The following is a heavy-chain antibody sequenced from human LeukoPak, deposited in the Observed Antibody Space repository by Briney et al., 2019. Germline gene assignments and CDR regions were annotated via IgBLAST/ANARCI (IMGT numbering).Heavy chain of an antibody. CDR2: ISYDGSNK. V-gene: IGHV3-30-3*01. D-gene: IGHD3-9*01. J-gene: IGHJ4*02. CDR1: GFTFSSYA. CDR3: ARDSTYYDILTGYPTFDY. Sequence: GGSLRLSCAASGFTFSSYAMHWVRQAPGKGLEWVAVISYDGSNKYYADSVKGRFTISRDNSRNTLYLQMNSLRAEDTAVYYCARDSTYYDILTGYPTFDYWGQGTLVTVSS.